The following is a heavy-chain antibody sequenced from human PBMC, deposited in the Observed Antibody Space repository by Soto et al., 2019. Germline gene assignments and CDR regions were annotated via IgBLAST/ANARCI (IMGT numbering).Heavy chain of an antibody. CDR1: GGSFSGYY. V-gene: IGHV4-34*01. Sequence: SETLSLTCAVYGGSFSGYYWSWIRQPPGKGLEWIGEINHSGSTNYNPSHKSRVTISVDTSKNQFSLKLSSVTAADTAVYYCAGSPEATDYYYYYMDVWGKGTTVTVSS. J-gene: IGHJ6*03. CDR3: AGSPEATDYYYYYMDV. CDR2: INHSGST.